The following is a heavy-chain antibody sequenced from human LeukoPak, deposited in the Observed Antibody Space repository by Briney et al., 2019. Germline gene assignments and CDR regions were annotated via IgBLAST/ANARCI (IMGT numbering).Heavy chain of an antibody. J-gene: IGHJ5*02. CDR3: AREGWYAYYYGSGSINWFDP. CDR2: NYYSGCT. D-gene: IGHD3-10*01. Sequence: SRTRSLTCTLSAGSLSIGNYYCGWIRQPPGKGLEWLGINYYSGCTYYNPSLKSRVNQSVDTSKILFSLKLSSVHVADRAVYYCAREGWYAYYYGSGSINWFDPWGQGTLVTVSS. CDR1: AGSLSIGNYY. V-gene: IGHV4-39*02.